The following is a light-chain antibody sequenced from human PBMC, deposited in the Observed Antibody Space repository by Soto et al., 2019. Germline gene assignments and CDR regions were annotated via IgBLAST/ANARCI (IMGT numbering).Light chain of an antibody. V-gene: IGLV1-40*01. CDR2: GNS. Sequence: QAVVTQPPSVSGAPGQRVTISCTGSSSNIGAGYDVHWYQQLPGTAPKLLIYGNSNRPSGVPDRFSGSKSGTSASLAITGLQAEDEADYYCQSYDSSLSGRWVFGGGIKLTVL. CDR1: SSNIGAGYD. J-gene: IGLJ3*02. CDR3: QSYDSSLSGRWV.